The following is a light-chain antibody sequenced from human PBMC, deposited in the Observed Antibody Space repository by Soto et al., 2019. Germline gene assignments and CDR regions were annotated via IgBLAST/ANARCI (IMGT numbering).Light chain of an antibody. CDR3: QQYNNWPL. CDR1: QSVSSN. V-gene: IGKV3-15*01. J-gene: IGKJ3*01. CDR2: GAS. Sequence: EIVMTQSPATLSVSPGERATLSCRASQSVSSNLAWYQQKPGQAPRLLIYGASTRATGIPARFSGSGSGTEFTLTISSLLSEDFAVYYCQQYNNWPLFGPGTKVDIK.